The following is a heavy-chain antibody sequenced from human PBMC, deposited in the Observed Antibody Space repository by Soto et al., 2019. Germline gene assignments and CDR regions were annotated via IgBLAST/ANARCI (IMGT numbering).Heavy chain of an antibody. V-gene: IGHV3-11*06. D-gene: IGHD6-25*01. CDR1: GFTFSDYY. CDR2: ISSSSSYT. Sequence: PGGSLRLSCAASGFTFSDYYMSWIRQAPGKGLEWVSYISSSSSYTNYADSVKGRFTISRDNAKNSLYLQMNSLRAEDTAVYYCARGRIATGPWFDPWGQGTLVTVSS. J-gene: IGHJ5*02. CDR3: ARGRIATGPWFDP.